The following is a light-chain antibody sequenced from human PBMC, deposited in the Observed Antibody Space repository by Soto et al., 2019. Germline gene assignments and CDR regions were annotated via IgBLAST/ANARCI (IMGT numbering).Light chain of an antibody. J-gene: IGKJ1*01. CDR1: QSLVHSDGDTY. CDR2: KIS. V-gene: IGKV2-24*01. CDR3: VQGNQFPRT. Sequence: DLVMTQTPLSSPVTLGQSASISCTSSQSLVHSDGDTYLNWLQQRPGQPPRPLFYKISNRFSGVPDRFSGSGAGTDFTLKISKVEAEDVGIYYCVQGNQFPRTFGQGPRVEI.